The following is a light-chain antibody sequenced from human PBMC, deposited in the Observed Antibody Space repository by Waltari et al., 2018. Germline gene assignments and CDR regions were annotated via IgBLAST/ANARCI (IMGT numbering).Light chain of an antibody. CDR3: QALGTGAWV. CDR1: ILGNKY. J-gene: IGLJ3*02. Sequence: SYELTQPPSVSVSPGQTASITCSGDILGNKYASWYQQKPGQSPLLVIYQDTKRPSEIPERFSGSKSANAATLTIIGTQAVDEADYYCQALGTGAWVFGGGTKLTVL. V-gene: IGLV3-1*01. CDR2: QDT.